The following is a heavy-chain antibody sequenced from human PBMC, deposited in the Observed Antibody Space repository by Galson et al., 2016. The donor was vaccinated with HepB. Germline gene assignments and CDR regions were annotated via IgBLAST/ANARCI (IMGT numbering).Heavy chain of an antibody. V-gene: IGHV3-23*01. D-gene: IGHD2/OR15-2a*01. Sequence: SLRLSCAVSGFSFSDYAMSWVRQGPGKRLEWVSTISSDGDNKHYLDSVKGRFTVSRDNSKNTLDLQMNSLRAEDTAVYYCTNDAGLVMFGLWGRGTLVTVSS. CDR1: GFSFSDYA. J-gene: IGHJ4*02. CDR3: TNDAGLVMFGL. CDR2: ISSDGDNK.